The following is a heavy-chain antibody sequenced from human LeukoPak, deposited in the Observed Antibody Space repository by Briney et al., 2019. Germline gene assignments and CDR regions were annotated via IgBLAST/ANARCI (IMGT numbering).Heavy chain of an antibody. CDR2: IIPIFGTA. J-gene: IGHJ4*02. Sequence: SVKVSCKASGGTFSSYAISWVRQAPGQRLEWMGGIIPIFGTANYAQKFQGRVTITADESTSTAYMELSSLRSEDTAVYYCAGTPEPYNWNPRPFDYWGQGTLVTVSS. CDR3: AGTPEPYNWNPRPFDY. V-gene: IGHV1-69*13. D-gene: IGHD1-20*01. CDR1: GGTFSSYA.